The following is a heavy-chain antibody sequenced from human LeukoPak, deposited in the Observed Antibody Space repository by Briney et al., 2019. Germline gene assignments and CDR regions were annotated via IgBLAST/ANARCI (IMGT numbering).Heavy chain of an antibody. D-gene: IGHD4-11*01. CDR2: INHSGST. CDR3: ARETTGGGRYYYYMDV. J-gene: IGHJ6*03. Sequence: SETLSLTCAVYGGSFSGYYWSWIRQPPGKGLEWIGEINHSGSTNYNPSLKSRVTISVDTSKNQFSLKLSSVTAADPAVYYCARETTGGGRYYYYMDVWGKGTTVTVSS. CDR1: GGSFSGYY. V-gene: IGHV4-34*01.